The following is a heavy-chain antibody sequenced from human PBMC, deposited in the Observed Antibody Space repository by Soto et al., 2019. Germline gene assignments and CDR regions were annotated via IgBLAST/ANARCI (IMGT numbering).Heavy chain of an antibody. J-gene: IGHJ2*01. V-gene: IGHV3-30*18. Sequence: QVQLVESGGGVVQPGRSLRLSCAASGFTFSSYGMHWVRQAPGKGLEWVAVISYDGSNKYYPDSVKGRFTISRDNSKNTLYLQMNSLRAEDTAVYYCAKDRDGYIDWYFDLWGRGTLVTVSS. CDR3: AKDRDGYIDWYFDL. CDR1: GFTFSSYG. CDR2: ISYDGSNK. D-gene: IGHD5-12*01.